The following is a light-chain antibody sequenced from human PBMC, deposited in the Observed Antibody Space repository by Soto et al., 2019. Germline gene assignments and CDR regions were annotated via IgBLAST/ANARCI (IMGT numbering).Light chain of an antibody. J-gene: IGKJ2*02. CDR2: DTS. CDR3: QHYATSPGGT. V-gene: IGKV3-20*01. Sequence: EIVLTQSPGTLSLSPGERATLSCRASQSLSSTYLAWYQQKPGQAPRLLIYDTSSRDTGIPDRFSGSGSGTDFTLTISRLEPEDFAIYYCQHYATSPGGTFGQGTKLEIK. CDR1: QSLSSTY.